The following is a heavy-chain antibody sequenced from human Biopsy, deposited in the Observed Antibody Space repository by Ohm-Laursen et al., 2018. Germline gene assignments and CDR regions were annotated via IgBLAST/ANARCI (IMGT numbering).Heavy chain of an antibody. CDR1: GYTFTGYH. CDR3: TRGGYYYDSLAYYYWFDP. D-gene: IGHD3-22*01. J-gene: IGHJ5*02. Sequence: SVKVSCKASGYTFTGYHVHWVRQAPGQELEWMGWINAKTGDTNYAQKFQGRVTMTRDTSISTAYVDLSSLRSGDTAVYYCTRGGYYYDSLAYYYWFDPWGQGTLVTVSS. V-gene: IGHV1-2*02. CDR2: INAKTGDT.